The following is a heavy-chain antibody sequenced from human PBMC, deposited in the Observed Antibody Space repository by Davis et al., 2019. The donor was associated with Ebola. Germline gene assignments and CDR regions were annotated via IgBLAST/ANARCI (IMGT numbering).Heavy chain of an antibody. CDR2: ISWNSVRS. CDR3: VAANYYGMDV. D-gene: IGHD6-25*01. J-gene: IGHJ6*02. Sequence: GGSLRLSCVASGFTIDDSAMHWVRLGPGKGLEWVSGISWNSVRSAYADSVKGRFTISRDNAKHALYLQMNSLRVEDTALYYCVAANYYGMDVWGQGTAVTVS. V-gene: IGHV3-9*01. CDR1: GFTIDDSA.